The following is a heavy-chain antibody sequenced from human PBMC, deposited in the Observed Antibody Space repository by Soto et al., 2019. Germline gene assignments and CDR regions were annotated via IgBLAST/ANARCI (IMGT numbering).Heavy chain of an antibody. J-gene: IGHJ4*02. Sequence: EVQLVESGGGLVKPGGSLRLSCAASGFTFSSYSMNWVRQAPGKGLEWVSSISSSSSYIYYADSVKGRFTISRDNAKNSLYLQVTSLRAEDTAVYYCAREGQWLVPSYFAYWGQGTLVTVSS. V-gene: IGHV3-21*01. CDR2: ISSSSSYI. CDR3: AREGQWLVPSYFAY. D-gene: IGHD6-19*01. CDR1: GFTFSSYS.